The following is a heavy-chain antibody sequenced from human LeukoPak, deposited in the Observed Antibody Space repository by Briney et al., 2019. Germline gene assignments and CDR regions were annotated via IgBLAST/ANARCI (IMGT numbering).Heavy chain of an antibody. CDR3: ARIVRVWELLGGWDYFDY. CDR1: GYTFTNYG. D-gene: IGHD1-26*01. V-gene: IGHV1-18*01. J-gene: IGHJ4*02. Sequence: ASVKVSCKASGYTFTNYGISWVRQAPGQGLEWMGWISANNGNRNYALKLQDRVSMTTDTSTSTAYMELRSLRSDDTAVYYCARIVRVWELLGGWDYFDYWGQGTLVTVSS. CDR2: ISANNGNR.